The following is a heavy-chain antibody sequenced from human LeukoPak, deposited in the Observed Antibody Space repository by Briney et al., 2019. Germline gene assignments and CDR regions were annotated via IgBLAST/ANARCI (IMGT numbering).Heavy chain of an antibody. CDR3: AREGSSGYDFDY. D-gene: IGHD5-12*01. Sequence: PSETVSFIYSFAGASRDRGDNSWVGVSLKQRKGLEWIAYISRSGDTYYNPSLKSRLIISIDTSTHQFFLRLTSVTAADTAVYYCAREGSSGYDFDYWGQGTLVTVSS. J-gene: IGHJ4*02. V-gene: IGHV4-31*03. CDR1: GASRDRGDNS. CDR2: ISRSGDT.